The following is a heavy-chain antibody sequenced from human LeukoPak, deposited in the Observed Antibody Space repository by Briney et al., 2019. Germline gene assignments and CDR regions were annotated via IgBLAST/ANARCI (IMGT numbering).Heavy chain of an antibody. D-gene: IGHD2-2*01. V-gene: IGHV4-59*08. CDR3: ARKESSIELGGWFDP. Sequence: SETLSLTCTVSGVSISSYYWSWIRQPPGKGLEWMGYISYSGSTNYNPSLKSRVTISVDASKKQFSLKVSSVTAADTAVYYCARKESSIELGGWFDPWGQGILVTVSS. CDR1: GVSISSYY. J-gene: IGHJ5*02. CDR2: ISYSGST.